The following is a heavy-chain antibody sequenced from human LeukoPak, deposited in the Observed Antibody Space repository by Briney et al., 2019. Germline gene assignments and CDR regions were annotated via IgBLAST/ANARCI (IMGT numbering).Heavy chain of an antibody. CDR1: GFTFSSYS. D-gene: IGHD3-3*01. CDR2: ISSSSSTI. J-gene: IGHJ5*02. CDR3: AKDLGSYYDFWSGPSWFDP. Sequence: GGSLRLSCAASGFTFSSYSMNWVRQAPGKGLEWVSYISSSSSTIYYADSVKGRFTISRDNSKNTLYLQMNSLRAEDTAVYYCAKDLGSYYDFWSGPSWFDPWGQGTLVTVSS. V-gene: IGHV3-48*01.